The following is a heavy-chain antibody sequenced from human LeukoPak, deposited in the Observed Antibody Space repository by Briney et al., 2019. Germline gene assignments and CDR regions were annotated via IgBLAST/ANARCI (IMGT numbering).Heavy chain of an antibody. Sequence: GGSLRLSCAASGFTFRSHWMSWVRQAPGKELQWVANIKQDGSAKYYVDSVKGRFTISRDNAKNSLYLQMNSLRAEDTAVYYCARVEASGYDYGAFDYWGQGTLVTVSS. D-gene: IGHD5-12*01. J-gene: IGHJ4*02. V-gene: IGHV3-7*01. CDR3: ARVEASGYDYGAFDY. CDR1: GFTFRSHW. CDR2: IKQDGSAK.